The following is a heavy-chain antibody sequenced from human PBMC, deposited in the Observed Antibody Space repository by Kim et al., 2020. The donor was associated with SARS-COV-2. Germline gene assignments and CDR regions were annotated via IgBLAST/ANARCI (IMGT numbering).Heavy chain of an antibody. CDR1: GYTFTSYY. V-gene: IGHV1-46*01. Sequence: ASVKVSCKASGYTFTSYYMHWVRQAPGQGLEWMGIINPSGGSTSYAQKFQGRVTMTRDTSTSTVYMELSSLRSEDTAVYYCARSPYGSGSYSWFDPWGQGTLVTVSS. J-gene: IGHJ5*02. CDR3: ARSPYGSGSYSWFDP. CDR2: INPSGGST. D-gene: IGHD3-10*01.